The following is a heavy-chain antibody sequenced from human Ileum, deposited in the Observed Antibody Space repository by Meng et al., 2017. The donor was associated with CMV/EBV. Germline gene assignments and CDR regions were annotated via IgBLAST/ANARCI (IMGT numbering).Heavy chain of an antibody. Sequence: GESLKISCAASGFTFSSYGMHWVRQAPGKGLEWVAVIWYDGSNKYYADSVKGRFTISRDNSKNTLYLQMNSLRAEDTAVYYCAKRFRNGRSSGMDVWGQGTTVTVSS. CDR3: AKRFRNGRSSGMDV. CDR2: IWYDGSNK. V-gene: IGHV3-33*06. J-gene: IGHJ6*02. D-gene: IGHD1-14*01. CDR1: GFTFSSYG.